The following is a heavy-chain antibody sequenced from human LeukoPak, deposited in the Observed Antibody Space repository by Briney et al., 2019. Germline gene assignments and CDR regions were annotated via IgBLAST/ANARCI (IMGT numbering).Heavy chain of an antibody. V-gene: IGHV4-34*01. D-gene: IGHD3-10*01. Sequence: PSETLSLTCAVYGGSLSGYYWSWISQPPGKGLEWIGEINHSGSTNYNPSLKSRVTISVDTSKNQFSLKLSSVTAADTAVYYCASAYGSGSSIYYFDYWGQGTLVTVSS. CDR1: GGSLSGYY. CDR2: INHSGST. CDR3: ASAYGSGSSIYYFDY. J-gene: IGHJ4*02.